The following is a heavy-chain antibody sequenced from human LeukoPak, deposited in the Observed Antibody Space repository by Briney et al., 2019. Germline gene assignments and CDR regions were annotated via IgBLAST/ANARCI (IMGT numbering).Heavy chain of an antibody. Sequence: KISCKGSGYSVTSYWISWVRQAPGQGFEWMGGITPIFGTANFAQKFQGRVSITADESTSTAFMELSSLRSEDTAVYYCARASTGGYCFDYWGQGTLVTVSS. CDR3: ARASTGGYCFDY. J-gene: IGHJ4*02. D-gene: IGHD2-2*03. V-gene: IGHV1-69*01. CDR2: ITPIFGTA. CDR1: GYSVTSYW.